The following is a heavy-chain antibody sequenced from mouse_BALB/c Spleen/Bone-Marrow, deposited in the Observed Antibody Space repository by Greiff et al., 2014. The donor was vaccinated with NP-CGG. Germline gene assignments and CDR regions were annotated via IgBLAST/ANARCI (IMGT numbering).Heavy chain of an antibody. CDR1: GYTFTTYW. D-gene: IGHD2-1*01. Sequence: QVHVKQSGAELAKPGASVKMSCKTSGYTFTTYWIHWVKQRPGQGLEWIGYINPSTGYTEYNQKFKGKATLTADKSSSTAYMQLSSLTSEEFAVYYCASEGIYYGNTWFAYWGQGTLVTVSA. CDR2: INPSTGYT. CDR3: ASEGIYYGNTWFAY. J-gene: IGHJ3*01. V-gene: IGHV1-7*01.